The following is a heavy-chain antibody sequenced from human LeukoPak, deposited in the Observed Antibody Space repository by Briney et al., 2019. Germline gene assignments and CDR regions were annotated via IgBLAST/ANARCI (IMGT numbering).Heavy chain of an antibody. J-gene: IGHJ5*02. V-gene: IGHV4-59*11. CDR2: IHYSGRT. CDR3: AGDGCSGGSCYEGYNWFDP. D-gene: IGHD2-15*01. Sequence: SETLSLTCTVSGGSISGHYWGWIRQPPGKGLEWIGYIHYSGRTDYKPSLKSRVTISVDTSKNQFSLKLSSVTAADTALYYCAGDGCSGGSCYEGYNWFDPWGQGTLVTVSS. CDR1: GGSISGHY.